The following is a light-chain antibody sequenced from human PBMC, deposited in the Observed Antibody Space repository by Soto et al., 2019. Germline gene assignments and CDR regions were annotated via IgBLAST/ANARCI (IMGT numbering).Light chain of an antibody. CDR1: QGINNR. V-gene: IGKV1-12*01. CDR3: QQADSFPLT. CDR2: TAS. J-gene: IGKJ4*01. Sequence: DIPMTQSPSSVSASVGDRVTITCRASQGINNRLAWYQQKPGTAPKLLISTASSLQSGVPSRFSGSGSGTVFPLPISSLQPEDVAFYYCQQADSFPLTFGGGTRVEIK.